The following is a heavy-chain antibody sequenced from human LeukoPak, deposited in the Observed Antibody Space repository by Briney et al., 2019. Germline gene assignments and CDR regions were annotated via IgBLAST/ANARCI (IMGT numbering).Heavy chain of an antibody. V-gene: IGHV3-13*04. Sequence: GGSLRLSCAASGFTFSSYDMHWVHQATGKGLEWVSAIGTAGDTYYPGSVKCRFTISRENAKNSLYLQMNSLRAGDTAVYYCAREPRWFGDLYGMDVWGQGTTVTVSS. J-gene: IGHJ6*02. CDR2: IGTAGDT. CDR3: AREPRWFGDLYGMDV. D-gene: IGHD3-10*01. CDR1: GFTFSSYD.